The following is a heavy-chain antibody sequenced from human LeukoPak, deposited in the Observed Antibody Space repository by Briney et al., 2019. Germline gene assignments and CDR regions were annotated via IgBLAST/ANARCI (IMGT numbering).Heavy chain of an antibody. D-gene: IGHD3-3*01. J-gene: IGHJ4*02. CDR2: IYWNDDK. CDR3: AHRWGGFWNNYPLFEY. V-gene: IGHV2-5*01. Sequence: SGPTLVKPTQTLTXTCTFSGFSLSTSGVGVGWIRQPPGKALEWLALIYWNDDKRYSPSLKGRLTIIKDTSKNQVVLTMTNMDPGDTATYYCAHRWGGFWNNYPLFEYWGPGTLVTVSS. CDR1: GFSLSTSGVG.